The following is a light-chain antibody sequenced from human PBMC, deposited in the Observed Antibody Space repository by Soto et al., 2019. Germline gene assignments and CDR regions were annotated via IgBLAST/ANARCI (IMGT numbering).Light chain of an antibody. Sequence: DIQMTQSPSSLSASVGDRVTITCRASQGINNFLDWYQQKPGKVPELRIYAASTLQSGVPYRFSGSGSGTDFILTLSSLQPEDVAPYYCHKYDSAPRTFGGGTKVEIK. CDR3: HKYDSAPRT. CDR2: AAS. J-gene: IGKJ4*01. V-gene: IGKV1-27*01. CDR1: QGINNF.